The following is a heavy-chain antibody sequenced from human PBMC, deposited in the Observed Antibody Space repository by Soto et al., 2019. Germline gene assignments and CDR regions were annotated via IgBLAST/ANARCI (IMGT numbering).Heavy chain of an antibody. Sequence: QVQLQESGPGLVKPSGTLSLTCAVSGGSISSSNWWSWVRQPPGKGLEWIGEIYHSGSTNYNPSLKSRVTLSVDKSKDQCSRKLSPVTAADTAVYYCARAYMVRGVMRWFDPWGQGTLVTVSS. CDR3: ARAYMVRGVMRWFDP. J-gene: IGHJ5*02. CDR1: GGSISSSNW. CDR2: IYHSGST. D-gene: IGHD3-10*01. V-gene: IGHV4-4*02.